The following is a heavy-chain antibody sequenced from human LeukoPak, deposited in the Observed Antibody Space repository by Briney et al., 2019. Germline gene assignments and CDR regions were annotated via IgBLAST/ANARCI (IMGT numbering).Heavy chain of an antibody. CDR1: GGFISSSSYY. CDR2: IYYSGST. D-gene: IGHD1-26*01. V-gene: IGHV4-39*01. J-gene: IGHJ4*02. CDR3: ARQGSGNYLSPVNY. Sequence: SETLSLTCTVSGGFISSSSYYWGWIRQPPGKGLEWIGTIYYSGSTYYNPSLKSRVTISVDTSKNQFSLKLSSVTAADTAVYYCARQGSGNYLSPVNYWGQGTLVTVSS.